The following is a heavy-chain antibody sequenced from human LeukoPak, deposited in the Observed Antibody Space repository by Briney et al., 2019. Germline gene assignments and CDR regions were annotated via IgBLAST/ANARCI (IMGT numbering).Heavy chain of an antibody. J-gene: IGHJ2*01. Sequence: ASVKVSCKASGYTFTSYDINWVRQATGQGLEWMGWMNPNSGNTGYAQKFQGRVTMTRNTSISTAYMELSSLRSEDTAVYYCARLDSSGYYYDWYFDLWGRGTLVTVSS. CDR1: GYTFTSYD. V-gene: IGHV1-8*01. CDR2: MNPNSGNT. D-gene: IGHD3-22*01. CDR3: ARLDSSGYYYDWYFDL.